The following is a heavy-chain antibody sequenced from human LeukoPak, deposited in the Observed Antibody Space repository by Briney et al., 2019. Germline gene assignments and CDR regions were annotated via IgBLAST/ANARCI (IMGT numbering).Heavy chain of an antibody. V-gene: IGHV5-51*01. CDR1: GYRFINYW. CDR3: ARPNLTAGTYYIDY. Sequence: GESLKISCKGSGYRFINYWIGWVRQMPGKGLEWMGIVFPGGSDTRYTPSYQRQVTISVDKSISTASLRWSSLKASDTAMYYCARPNLTAGTYYIDYWGQGTLVTVSS. CDR2: VFPGGSDT. J-gene: IGHJ4*02. D-gene: IGHD3-10*01.